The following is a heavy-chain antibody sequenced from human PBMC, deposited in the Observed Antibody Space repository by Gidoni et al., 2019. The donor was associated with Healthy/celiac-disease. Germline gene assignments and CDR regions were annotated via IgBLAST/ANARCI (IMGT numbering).Heavy chain of an antibody. D-gene: IGHD4-17*01. V-gene: IGHV3-21*01. CDR3: ARRMTTVTTNQFYYYYYGMDV. J-gene: IGHJ6*02. CDR1: GFTFSSYS. CDR2: ISSSSSYI. Sequence: EVQLVESGGGLVKPGGSLRLSCAASGFTFSSYSMNWVRQAPGKGLEWVSSISSSSSYIYYADSVKGRFTISRDNAKNSLYLQMNSLRAEDTAVYYCARRMTTVTTNQFYYYYYGMDVWGQGTTVTVSS.